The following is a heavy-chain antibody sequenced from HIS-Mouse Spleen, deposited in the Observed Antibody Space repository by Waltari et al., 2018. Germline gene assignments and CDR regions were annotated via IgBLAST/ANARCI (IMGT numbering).Heavy chain of an antibody. CDR1: GGSISSSSYY. V-gene: IGHV4-39*07. D-gene: IGHD6-13*01. J-gene: IGHJ2*01. CDR2: IYYSGST. CDR3: AREIPYSSSWYDWYFDL. Sequence: QLQLQESGPGLVKPSETLSLTCTVSGGSISSSSYYWGWIRQPPGKGLEWIGSIYYSGSTDYNPSLMSRVAISVDTSKNQFSRKLSSVTAADTAVYYCAREIPYSSSWYDWYFDLWGRGTLVTVSS.